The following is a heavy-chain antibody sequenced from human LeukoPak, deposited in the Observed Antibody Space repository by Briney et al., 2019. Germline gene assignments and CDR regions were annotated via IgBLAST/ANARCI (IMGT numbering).Heavy chain of an antibody. V-gene: IGHV3-30*18. J-gene: IGHJ4*02. Sequence: PGGSLRLSCAASGFTFSSYAMSWVRQAPGKGLEWVAVISYDGSNKYYADSVKGRLTISRDNSKNTLYLQMNSLRAEDTAVYYCAKLMITFGGVIVDYFDYWGQGTLVTVSS. CDR3: AKLMITFGGVIVDYFDY. CDR2: ISYDGSNK. D-gene: IGHD3-16*02. CDR1: GFTFSSYA.